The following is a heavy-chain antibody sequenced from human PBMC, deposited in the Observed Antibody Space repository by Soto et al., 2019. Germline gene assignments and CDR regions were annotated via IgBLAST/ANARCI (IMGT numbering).Heavy chain of an antibody. Sequence: GGSLRLSCAASGFTFSSYAMHWVRQAPGKGLEWVAVISYDGSNKYYADSVRGRFTISRDNSMNTLYLQMNSLRAEDTAVYYCAREGYDILTGYYKPYCGMEVRAQRTTVTVSS. V-gene: IGHV3-30-3*01. D-gene: IGHD3-9*01. CDR2: ISYDGSNK. CDR1: GFTFSSYA. J-gene: IGHJ6*02. CDR3: AREGYDILTGYYKPYCGMEV.